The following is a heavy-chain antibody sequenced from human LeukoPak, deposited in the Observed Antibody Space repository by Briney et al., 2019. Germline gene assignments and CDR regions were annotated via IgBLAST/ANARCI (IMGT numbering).Heavy chain of an antibody. D-gene: IGHD1-7*01. J-gene: IGHJ4*02. Sequence: PGGSLRLSCAASGFTFSSYSMNWVRQAPGKGLEWVSSITSSSSYIYYADSVKGRFTISRDNAKNSLYLKMNSLRAEDTAVYYCAVHNWNYAYFDYWGQGTLVTVSS. CDR3: AVHNWNYAYFDY. CDR1: GFTFSSYS. CDR2: ITSSSSYI. V-gene: IGHV3-21*01.